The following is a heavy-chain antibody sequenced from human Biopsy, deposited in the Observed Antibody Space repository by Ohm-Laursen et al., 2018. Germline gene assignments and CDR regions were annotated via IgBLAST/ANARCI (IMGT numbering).Heavy chain of an antibody. Sequence: SQTLSLTCAVSGYSISSGYYWGWIRQPPGKGLEWIGSIYHSGSTYYNPSLKSRVTISVDTSKNQFSLMLSSVTAADTAGYYCARGQALKSFDYWGQGTLVTVSS. CDR2: IYHSGST. V-gene: IGHV4-38-2*01. CDR3: ARGQALKSFDY. CDR1: GYSISSGYY. J-gene: IGHJ4*02.